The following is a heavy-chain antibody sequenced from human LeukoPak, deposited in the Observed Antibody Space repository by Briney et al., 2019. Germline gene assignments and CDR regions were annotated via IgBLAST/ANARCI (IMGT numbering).Heavy chain of an antibody. CDR1: GGSFSGYY. D-gene: IGHD3-10*01. CDR2: SHHGGRT. CDR3: ARHGGWDFAL. J-gene: IGHJ2*01. Sequence: SETLSLTCAVYGGSFSGYYWSWIRHSPGEGLEWIGESHHGGRTKYHPALQSRVTISADTPNNQFSLKLNSVTAAATAVYYCARHGGWDFALWGPGTLVTVSS. V-gene: IGHV4-34*01.